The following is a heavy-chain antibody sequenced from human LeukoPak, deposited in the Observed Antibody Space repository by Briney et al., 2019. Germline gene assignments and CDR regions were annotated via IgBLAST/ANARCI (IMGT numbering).Heavy chain of an antibody. D-gene: IGHD3-10*01. V-gene: IGHV4-34*01. Sequence: SETLSLTCAVYGGSFSGYYWSWIRQPPGKGLEWIGEINHSGSTNYNPSLKSRVTISVDTSKNQFSLKLSSVTAADTAVYYCARGRGGDMVRGVINDAFNIWGQGTMVTVSS. J-gene: IGHJ3*02. CDR3: ARGRGGDMVRGVINDAFNI. CDR1: GGSFSGYY. CDR2: INHSGST.